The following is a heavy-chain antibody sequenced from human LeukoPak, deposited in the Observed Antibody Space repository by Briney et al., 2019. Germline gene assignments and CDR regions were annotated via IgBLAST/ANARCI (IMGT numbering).Heavy chain of an antibody. CDR2: IYPGDSDT. Sequence: GESRKISCKGSGYSLTSYWIGWVRQMPGKGLEWMGLIYPGDSDTRYSPSFQGQVTISADKSISTAYLQWSSLKASNTAMYYCARRTGGDDFDPWGQGTLVTVSS. CDR3: ARRTGGDDFDP. V-gene: IGHV5-51*01. D-gene: IGHD2-21*01. J-gene: IGHJ5*02. CDR1: GYSLTSYW.